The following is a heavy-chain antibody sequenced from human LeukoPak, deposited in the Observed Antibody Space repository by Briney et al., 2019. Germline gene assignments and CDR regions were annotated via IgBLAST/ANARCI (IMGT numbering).Heavy chain of an antibody. CDR2: ISSSGGST. CDR1: GFTFSSYA. Sequence: GGSLRLSCAASGFTFSSYAMSWVRQAPGKGLEWVSGISSSGGSTYYADSVKGRFTISRDNSKNTLSLQMNSLRPEDTAVYYCASGRVIRGVYFDYWGQGTLVTVSS. CDR3: ASGRVIRGVYFDY. D-gene: IGHD3/OR15-3a*01. V-gene: IGHV3-23*01. J-gene: IGHJ4*02.